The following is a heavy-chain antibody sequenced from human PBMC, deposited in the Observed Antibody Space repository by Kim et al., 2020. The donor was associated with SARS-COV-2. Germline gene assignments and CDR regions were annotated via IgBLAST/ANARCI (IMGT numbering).Heavy chain of an antibody. CDR2: ISAYNGNT. J-gene: IGHJ6*02. CDR1: GYTFTSYG. D-gene: IGHD5-18*01. V-gene: IGHV1-18*04. CDR3: ARNWYTAMVTSYYYYGMDV. Sequence: ASVKVSCKASGYTFTSYGISWVRQAPGQGLEWMGWISAYNGNTNYAQKLQGRVTMTTDTSTSTAYMELRSLRSDDTAVYYCARNWYTAMVTSYYYYGMDVWGQGTTVTVSS.